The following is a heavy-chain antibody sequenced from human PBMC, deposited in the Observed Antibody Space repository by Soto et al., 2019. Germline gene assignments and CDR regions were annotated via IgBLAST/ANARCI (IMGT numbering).Heavy chain of an antibody. D-gene: IGHD2-2*01. CDR1: GYTFTGYG. V-gene: IGHV1-2*04. CDR2: INPNSGGT. J-gene: IGHJ4*02. CDR3: ARSHCSSISCYVGSWDY. Sequence: QVQLVQSGAELKKPGASVKVSCKSSGYTFTGYGMHWVRQAPGQGLEGMGWINPNSGGTNYAQKFQGWVTMTRDTSISTAYMELSRLRSDDTAVYYCARSHCSSISCYVGSWDYWGQGTLVTVSS.